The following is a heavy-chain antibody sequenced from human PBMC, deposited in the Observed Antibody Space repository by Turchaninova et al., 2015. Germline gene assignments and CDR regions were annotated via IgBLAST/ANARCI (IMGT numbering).Heavy chain of an antibody. CDR2: INHSGST. Sequence: QVQLQQWGAGFLKPSETLILSGPCYGWSFRGYDRSWISQPPGKGLEWIGEINHSGSTNYNPSLKSRVTISVDTSKNQFSLKLSSVTAADTAVYYCARAEFIAAAGYYYYGMDVWGQGTTVTVSS. CDR1: GWSFRGYD. J-gene: IGHJ6*02. D-gene: IGHD6-13*01. V-gene: IGHV4-34*01. CDR3: ARAEFIAAAGYYYYGMDV.